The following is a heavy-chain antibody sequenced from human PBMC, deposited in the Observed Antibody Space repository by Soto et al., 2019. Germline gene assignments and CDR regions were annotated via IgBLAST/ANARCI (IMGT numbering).Heavy chain of an antibody. CDR1: GGSFSGYY. Sequence: QVQLQQWGAGLLKPSETLSLTCAVYGGSFSGYYWSWIRQPPGKGLEWIGEINHSGSTNYNPSLKSRVTISVDTSKNQFSLKLSSVTAADTAVYYCARGLRPKSGSRGAFDIWGQGTMVTVSS. J-gene: IGHJ3*02. D-gene: IGHD3-10*01. CDR2: INHSGST. CDR3: ARGLRPKSGSRGAFDI. V-gene: IGHV4-34*01.